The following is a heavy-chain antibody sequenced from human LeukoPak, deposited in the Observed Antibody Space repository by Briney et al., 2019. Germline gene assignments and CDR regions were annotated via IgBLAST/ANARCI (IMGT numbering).Heavy chain of an antibody. D-gene: IGHD3-10*01. V-gene: IGHV1-2*02. CDR1: GYTFTGYY. J-gene: IGHJ5*02. CDR2: INPNSGGT. CDR3: ARERMVRGVYNWFDP. Sequence: ASVKVSCKASGYTFTGYYMDWVRQAPGQGLEWMGWINPNSGGTNYAQKFQGRVTMTRDTSISTAYMELSRLRSDDTAVYYCARERMVRGVYNWFDPWGQGTLVTVSS.